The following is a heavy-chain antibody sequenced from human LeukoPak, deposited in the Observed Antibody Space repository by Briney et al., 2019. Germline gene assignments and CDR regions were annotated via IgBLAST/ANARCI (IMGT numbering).Heavy chain of an antibody. CDR2: ISSSSSYI. Sequence: GGSLGLSCAASGFTFNSYSMNWVRQAPGKGLEWVSSISSSSSYIYYADSVKGRFTISRDNAKNSLYLQMNSLRAEDTAVYYCARDRYSYGDFDYWGQGTLVTVSS. J-gene: IGHJ4*02. D-gene: IGHD5-18*01. CDR3: ARDRYSYGDFDY. CDR1: GFTFNSYS. V-gene: IGHV3-21*01.